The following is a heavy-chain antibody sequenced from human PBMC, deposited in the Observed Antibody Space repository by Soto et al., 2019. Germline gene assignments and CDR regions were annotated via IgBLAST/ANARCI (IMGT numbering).Heavy chain of an antibody. V-gene: IGHV1-2*04. J-gene: IGHJ6*02. D-gene: IGHD3-3*01. CDR3: AREGRGDYYDFWSGYHRADGMDV. Sequence: ASVKVSCKASGYTFTGYYMHWVRQAPGQGLEWMGWINPNSGGTNYAQKFQGWVTMTRDTSISTAYMELSRLRSDDTAVYYCAREGRGDYYDFWSGYHRADGMDVWAQGTTVTVSS. CDR1: GYTFTGYY. CDR2: INPNSGGT.